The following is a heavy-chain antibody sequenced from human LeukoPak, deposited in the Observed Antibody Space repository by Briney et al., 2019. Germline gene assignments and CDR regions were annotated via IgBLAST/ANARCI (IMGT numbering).Heavy chain of an antibody. CDR2: ISAYNGNT. V-gene: IGHV1-18*01. CDR3: ARVWPRYCSSTSCYWVAFDI. CDR1: GYTFTSYG. J-gene: IGHJ3*02. D-gene: IGHD2-2*01. Sequence: ASVTVSCTASGYTFTSYGISWVRQAPGQGLEWMGWISAYNGNTNYAQKLQGRVTMTTDTSTSTAYMELRSLRSDDTAVYYCARVWPRYCSSTSCYWVAFDIWGQGTMVTVSS.